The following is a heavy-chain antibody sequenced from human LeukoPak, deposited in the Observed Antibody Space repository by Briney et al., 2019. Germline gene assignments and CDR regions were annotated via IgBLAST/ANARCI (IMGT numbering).Heavy chain of an antibody. J-gene: IGHJ4*02. CDR3: ARHSGDFWSAYRY. CDR1: GGSISSSSYY. Sequence: KASETLCLTCTVSGGSISSSSYYWGWIRQPPGKGLEWIGSISYSGSTYYNPSLKSRVTISVDTSKNQFSLKLSSVTAADTTVYYCARHSGDFWSAYRYGGQGTLVTVSS. CDR2: ISYSGST. D-gene: IGHD3-3*01. V-gene: IGHV4-39*01.